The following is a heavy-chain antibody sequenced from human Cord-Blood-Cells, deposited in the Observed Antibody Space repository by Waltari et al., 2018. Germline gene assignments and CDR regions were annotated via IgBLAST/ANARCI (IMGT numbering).Heavy chain of an antibody. Sequence: GAGVKKPGSSVKVSCKASGGTFSSYAISWARQSSGQGLEWMGGINPIYGTANYAQKFQGRVTITADESTSTAYMELSSLRSEDTAVYYCAGDGSIAARPNWFDPWGQGTLVTVSS. D-gene: IGHD6-6*01. J-gene: IGHJ5*02. CDR2: INPIYGTA. CDR1: GGTFSSYA. V-gene: IGHV1-69*01. CDR3: AGDGSIAARPNWFDP.